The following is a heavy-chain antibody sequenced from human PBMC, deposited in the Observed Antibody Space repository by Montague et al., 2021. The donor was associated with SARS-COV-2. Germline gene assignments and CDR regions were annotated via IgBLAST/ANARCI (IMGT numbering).Heavy chain of an antibody. CDR1: GGSFSDFY. V-gene: IGHV4-34*01. CDR2: INHSGSS. CDR3: ASRNRGNRGAFDI. D-gene: IGHD3-10*01. J-gene: IGHJ3*02. Sequence: SETLSFTCAVYGGSFSDFYWSWIRQPPGKGLEWIGEINHSGSSYYNPSLKSRVTISVDTSKNQFSLKLSSVTAADTAVYYCASRNRGNRGAFDIWGQGTMVTVSS.